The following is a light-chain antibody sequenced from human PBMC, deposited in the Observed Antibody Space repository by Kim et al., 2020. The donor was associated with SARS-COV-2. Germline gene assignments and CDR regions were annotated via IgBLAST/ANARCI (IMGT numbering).Light chain of an antibody. CDR2: KAS. V-gene: IGKV1-5*03. CDR3: QQYNRYPIT. Sequence: ASVGDRVTITFRASQSISSWLAWYQQKPGKAPKVLFSKASSLESGVPSRFSGSGSGTEFTLTISSLQPDDFATYFCQQYNRYPITFGGGTKVDIK. CDR1: QSISSW. J-gene: IGKJ4*01.